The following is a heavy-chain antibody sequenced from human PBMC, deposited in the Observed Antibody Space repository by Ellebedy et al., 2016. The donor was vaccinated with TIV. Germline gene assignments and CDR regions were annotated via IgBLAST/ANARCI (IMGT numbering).Heavy chain of an antibody. J-gene: IGHJ4*02. D-gene: IGHD7-27*01. CDR3: ARVVRLGWRSYYLDY. CDR1: GYTFINYG. CDR2: INTYNGNR. Sequence: AASVKVSCKASGYTFINYGFIWVRQAPEQGLEWLGWINTYNGNRNYAQKLQGRLTMTTDTSTGTDYMELRSLRSDDTAVYYCARVVRLGWRSYYLDYWGQGTLVAVSS. V-gene: IGHV1-18*04.